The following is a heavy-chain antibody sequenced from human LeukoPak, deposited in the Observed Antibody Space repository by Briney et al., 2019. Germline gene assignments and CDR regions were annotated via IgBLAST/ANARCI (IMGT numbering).Heavy chain of an antibody. V-gene: IGHV1-2*02. CDR3: ARVAIPGTETFDY. D-gene: IGHD2-2*02. CDR2: INPNSGGT. J-gene: IGHJ4*02. Sequence: GASVTVSCKTSGYTFTGYYMHWVRQAPGQGLEWMGWINPNSGGTNYAQKFQGRVTMTGDTSITAVYMELSRLRSDDTAVYYCARVAIPGTETFDYWGQGTLVTVSS. CDR1: GYTFTGYY.